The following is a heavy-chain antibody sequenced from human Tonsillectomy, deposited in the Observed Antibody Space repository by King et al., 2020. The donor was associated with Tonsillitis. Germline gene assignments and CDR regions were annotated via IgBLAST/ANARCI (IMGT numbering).Heavy chain of an antibody. V-gene: IGHV4-59*01. Sequence: QLQESGPGLVKPSETLSPTCTVSGGPISSYYWSWIRQPPGKGLEWIGYNYYSGSTNYNPSLKSRVTIPVDTSKNQLSLKLRSVTAADTAVYYCARADYDSALLDYWGQGTLVTVSS. D-gene: IGHD3-22*01. CDR2: NYYSGST. CDR3: ARADYDSALLDY. CDR1: GGPISSYY. J-gene: IGHJ4*02.